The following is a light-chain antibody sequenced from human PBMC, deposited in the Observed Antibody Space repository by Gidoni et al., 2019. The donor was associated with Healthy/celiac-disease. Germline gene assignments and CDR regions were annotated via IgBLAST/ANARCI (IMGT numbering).Light chain of an antibody. J-gene: IGLJ3*02. V-gene: IGLV1-51*01. CDR3: GTWDSSLSAGV. CDR2: DNN. Sequence: PGQKVTISCSGSSSNIGNNYVSWYQQLPGTAPKLLIYDNNKRPSGIPDRCSGSKSGTSASLGITGLQTGDEADYYCGTWDSSLSAGVFGGGTKLTVL. CDR1: SSNIGNNY.